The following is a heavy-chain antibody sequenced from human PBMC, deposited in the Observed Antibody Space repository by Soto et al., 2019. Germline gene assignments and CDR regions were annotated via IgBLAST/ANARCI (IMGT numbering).Heavy chain of an antibody. CDR3: ANRPGIAVAGT. V-gene: IGHV1-69*13. J-gene: IGHJ5*02. CDR1: GGTFSSYA. D-gene: IGHD6-13*01. Sequence: SVKVSCKASGGTFSSYAISWVRQAPGQGLEWMGGIIPIFGTANYAQKFQGRVTITADESTSTAYMELSSLRSEDTAVYYRANRPGIAVAGTWGQGTLVTVSS. CDR2: IIPIFGTA.